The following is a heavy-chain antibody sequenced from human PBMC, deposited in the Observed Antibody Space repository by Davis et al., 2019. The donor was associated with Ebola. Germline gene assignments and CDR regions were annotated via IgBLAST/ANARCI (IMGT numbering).Heavy chain of an antibody. J-gene: IGHJ6*02. CDR2: ISSDSDYI. CDR3: AAVGIYYYGMDV. CDR1: GFTFSTYS. D-gene: IGHD6-13*01. V-gene: IGHV3-21*01. Sequence: GESLKISCASSGFTFSTYSMSWVRQAPGKGLEWVSSISSDSDYIYYADSAKGRFTISRDNAKNSLYLQMNSLRAEDTAVYYCAAVGIYYYGMDVWGQGTTVTVSS.